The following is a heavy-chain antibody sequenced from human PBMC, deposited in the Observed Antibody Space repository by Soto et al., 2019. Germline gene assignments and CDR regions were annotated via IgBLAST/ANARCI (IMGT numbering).Heavy chain of an antibody. CDR1: GFTFSSND. D-gene: IGHD3-10*01. V-gene: IGHV3-23*01. CDR2: IDGSGATT. CDR3: AKNSGWFDS. Sequence: EVQVLESGGGLVQPGGSLRLSCAASGFTFSSNDMTWVRQAPGKGLEWVSTIDGSGATTYYADFVEGRFTVSRDNSKKTVYDQMNSLRADDTALYYCAKNSGWFDSWGQGTLVTVSS. J-gene: IGHJ5*01.